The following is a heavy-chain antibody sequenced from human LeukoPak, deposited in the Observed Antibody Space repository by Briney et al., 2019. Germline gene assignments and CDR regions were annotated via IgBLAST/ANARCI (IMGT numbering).Heavy chain of an antibody. Sequence: PGGSLRLSRAASGFTFSSNAMSWVRQAPGKGLEWVSAISGSGGSTYYADSVKGRFTISRDNSKSTLNLQMNSLRVEDTAVYYCAKDPRASSAYYYDRLGYWGQGTLVTVSS. CDR3: AKDPRASSAYYYDRLGY. J-gene: IGHJ4*02. CDR2: ISGSGGST. V-gene: IGHV3-23*01. D-gene: IGHD3-22*01. CDR1: GFTFSSNA.